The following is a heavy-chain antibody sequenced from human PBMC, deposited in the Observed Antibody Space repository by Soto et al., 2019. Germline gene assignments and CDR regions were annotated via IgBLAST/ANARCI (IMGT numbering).Heavy chain of an antibody. Sequence: PSETLSLTCTVSGASISSSSYYWGWIRHPPGEGLEWIGSIYYSGRNFYNPSLKSRVTMSVDTSKSQLSLKLSSVTAADTAVYYCARQAAYYHHSGSYFPGWLDFWGQGTLVTVSS. CDR2: IYYSGRN. J-gene: IGHJ5*01. CDR3: ARQAAYYHHSGSYFPGWLDF. V-gene: IGHV4-39*01. D-gene: IGHD3-10*01. CDR1: GASISSSSYY.